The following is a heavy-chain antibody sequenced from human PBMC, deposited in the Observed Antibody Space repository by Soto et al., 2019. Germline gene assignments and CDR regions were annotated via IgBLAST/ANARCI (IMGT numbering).Heavy chain of an antibody. D-gene: IGHD7-27*01. Sequence: QVQLQESGPGLVKPSETLSLTCSVSGGSISNHYWSWIRQPPGKGREWIGYIYYNGNTNYNPSLKRRVTMSVDTSRNQISLKLTTVTAADTAVYYCTRANWYSEYWGQGTLVTVSS. V-gene: IGHV4-59*11. CDR1: GGSISNHY. J-gene: IGHJ4*02. CDR2: IYYNGNT. CDR3: TRANWYSEY.